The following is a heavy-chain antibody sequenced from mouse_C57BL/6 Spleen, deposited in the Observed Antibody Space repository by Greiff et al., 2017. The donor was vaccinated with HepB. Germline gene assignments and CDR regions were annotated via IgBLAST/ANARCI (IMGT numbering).Heavy chain of an antibody. V-gene: IGHV1-55*01. CDR2: IYPGSGST. CDR3: GRKDYYSNPHWYFDV. J-gene: IGHJ1*03. CDR1: GYTFTSYW. D-gene: IGHD2-5*01. Sequence: QVQLQQPGAELVKPGASVKMSCKASGYTFTSYWITWVKQRPGQGLEWIGDIYPGSGSTNYNEKFKSKATLTVDTSSSTAYMQLSSLTSEDSAVYYCGRKDYYSNPHWYFDVWGTGTTVTVSS.